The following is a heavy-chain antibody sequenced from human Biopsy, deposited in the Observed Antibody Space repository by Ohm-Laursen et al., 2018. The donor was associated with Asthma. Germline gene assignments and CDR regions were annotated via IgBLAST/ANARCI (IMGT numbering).Heavy chain of an antibody. D-gene: IGHD3-9*01. CDR2: INAANGNT. V-gene: IGHV1-3*01. CDR1: GDSFSNYA. J-gene: IGHJ3*02. Sequence: GSSVKVSCKASGDSFSNYAISWVRQAPGQGLEWMGWINAANGNTKYSQKFQGRLTISRDTSASTTYMELTSLRSEDTAAYYCARTYYDFLTGQVKDAFGIWGQGTMVTVSS. CDR3: ARTYYDFLTGQVKDAFGI.